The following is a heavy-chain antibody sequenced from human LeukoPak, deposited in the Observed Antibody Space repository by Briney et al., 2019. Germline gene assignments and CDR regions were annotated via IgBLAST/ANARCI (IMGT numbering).Heavy chain of an antibody. CDR1: GFTVSSNY. Sequence: PGGSLRLSCAASGFTVSSNYMSWVRQAPGKGLEWVSVIYSGGSTYYADSVKGRFTISRDNSKNTLYLQMNSLRAEDTAVYYRARGTYYDILTGDPIDYWGQGTLVTVSS. CDR3: ARGTYYDILTGDPIDY. J-gene: IGHJ4*02. V-gene: IGHV3-53*01. D-gene: IGHD3-9*01. CDR2: IYSGGST.